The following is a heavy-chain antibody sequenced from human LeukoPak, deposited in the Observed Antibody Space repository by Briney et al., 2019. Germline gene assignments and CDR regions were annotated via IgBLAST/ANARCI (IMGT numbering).Heavy chain of an antibody. CDR3: AKEGMGSEATTADGAFDI. CDR1: GGSISVYH. D-gene: IGHD1-26*01. J-gene: IGHJ3*02. V-gene: IGHV4-4*08. CDR2: LYGTGST. Sequence: SETLSPTCTVSGGSISVYHWSWIRQPPGKGLEWIGYLYGTGSTNYNPSLKSRVTISVDTSKNQISLKLSSVTAADTAVYFCAKEGMGSEATTADGAFDIWGQGTTVTVSS.